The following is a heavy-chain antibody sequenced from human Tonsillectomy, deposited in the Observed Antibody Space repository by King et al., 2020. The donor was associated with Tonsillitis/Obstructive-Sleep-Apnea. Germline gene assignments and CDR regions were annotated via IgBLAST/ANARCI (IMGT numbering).Heavy chain of an antibody. J-gene: IGHJ5*01. D-gene: IGHD3-10*01. V-gene: IGHV3-15*01. CDR1: GLTFRDAW. CDR2: IKNKADSETT. Sequence: VQLVESGGDLVQPGGSLRLSGAASGLTFRDAWMSWVRQAPGKGLEWVGHIKNKADSETTDYAAPVKGRFTISRDDSKNTLYLQLNSLKPEHSAVYYCTTLKIRGVIDSWGQGTLVTVSS. CDR3: TTLKIRGVIDS.